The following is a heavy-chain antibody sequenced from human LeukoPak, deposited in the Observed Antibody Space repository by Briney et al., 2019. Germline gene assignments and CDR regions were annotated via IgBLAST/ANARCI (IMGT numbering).Heavy chain of an antibody. J-gene: IGHJ4*02. CDR1: GISSSNFG. Sequence: GGSLRLSCAASGISSSNFGMNWVRQTPGKGLEWVSGINWNGGSTAYADSVKGRFTISRDNAKKSLYLQMNSLRAEDTAVYYCARDRGSAKFDYWGQGTLVTVSS. CDR3: ARDRGSAKFDY. D-gene: IGHD3-10*01. V-gene: IGHV3-20*04. CDR2: INWNGGST.